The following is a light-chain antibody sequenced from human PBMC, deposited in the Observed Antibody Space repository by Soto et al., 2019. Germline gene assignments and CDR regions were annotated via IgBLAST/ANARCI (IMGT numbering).Light chain of an antibody. V-gene: IGKV2-30*01. CDR3: MQGTHWPPWT. CDR2: KVS. CDR1: QSLVYNDGNTY. Sequence: DVVMTQSPLSLPVTLGQPASISCRSSQSLVYNDGNTYLNWFQQRPGQAPRRLSYKVSNRDSGVPDRFSGSGSGTDFTLKISRVEAADVGVYYCMQGTHWPPWTFGQGTKLEIK. J-gene: IGKJ2*02.